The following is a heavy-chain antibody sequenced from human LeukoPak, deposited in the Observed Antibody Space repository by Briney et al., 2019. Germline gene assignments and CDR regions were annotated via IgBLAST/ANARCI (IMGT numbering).Heavy chain of an antibody. Sequence: GGSLRLSCVGSGFAFRNYAMTWVRQAPGKGPEWVSSITGSGGTIRYADSVKGRFTISRDNSVDTLYLQMNRLSAEDTAVYYCGKDPSGDYVGAFDFWGRGTMVTVSS. CDR3: GKDPSGDYVGAFDF. CDR1: GFAFRNYA. CDR2: ITGSGGTI. D-gene: IGHD2-21*02. J-gene: IGHJ3*01. V-gene: IGHV3-23*01.